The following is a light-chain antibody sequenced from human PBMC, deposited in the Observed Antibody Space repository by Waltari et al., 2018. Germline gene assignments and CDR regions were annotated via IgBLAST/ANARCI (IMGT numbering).Light chain of an antibody. Sequence: SSELTQDPAVSVALGQTVRITCQGDSLRSYYASWYQQKHGQAPVLVIYGKNNRPSGIPDRFSGSSSGNTASLTITGAQAEDEADYYCNSRDSSGNHVVFGGGTKLTVL. CDR1: SLRSYY. CDR3: NSRDSSGNHVV. V-gene: IGLV3-19*01. CDR2: GKN. J-gene: IGLJ2*01.